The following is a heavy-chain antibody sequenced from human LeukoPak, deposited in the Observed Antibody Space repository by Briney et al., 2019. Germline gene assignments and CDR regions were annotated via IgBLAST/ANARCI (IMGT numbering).Heavy chain of an antibody. CDR3: ARGSREWLATHFDY. CDR1: GYTFTSYD. D-gene: IGHD6-19*01. V-gene: IGHV1-8*01. J-gene: IGHJ4*02. CDR2: MNPNSGNT. Sequence: ASVKVSCKASGYTFTSYDINWVRQATGQGLEWMGWMNPNSGNTGYAQKFQGRVTMTRNTSISTAYMELSSLRSEDTAVYYCARGSREWLATHFDYWGQGTLVTVSS.